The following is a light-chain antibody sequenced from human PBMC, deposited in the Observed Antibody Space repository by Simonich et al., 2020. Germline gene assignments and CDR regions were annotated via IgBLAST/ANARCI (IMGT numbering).Light chain of an antibody. J-gene: IGLJ1*01. CDR2: DVS. V-gene: IGLV2-14*03. CDR3: SSYTSSSTYV. CDR1: SSDVGGYNY. Sequence: QSALTQPVSVSGSPGQSITISCTGTSSDVGGYNYVSWSQHHPGKAPKLLIYDVSKRPSGVSNRFSGSKSGNTASLTISGLQAEDEADYYCSSYTSSSTYVFGTGTKVTVL.